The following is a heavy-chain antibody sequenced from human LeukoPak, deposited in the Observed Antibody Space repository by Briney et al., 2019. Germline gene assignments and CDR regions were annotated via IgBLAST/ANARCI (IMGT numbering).Heavy chain of an antibody. V-gene: IGHV3-7*01. CDR3: ARDKVVGATHLDY. CDR1: GFTFSSYW. J-gene: IGHJ4*02. CDR2: IKQDGSEK. Sequence: PGGSLRLSCAASGFTFSSYWMSWVRQAPGKGLEWVANIKQDGSEKFYVDSVKGRFTISRDNAKNSLYLQMNSLRAEDTAVYYCARDKVVGATHLDYWGQGTLVIVSS. D-gene: IGHD2-15*01.